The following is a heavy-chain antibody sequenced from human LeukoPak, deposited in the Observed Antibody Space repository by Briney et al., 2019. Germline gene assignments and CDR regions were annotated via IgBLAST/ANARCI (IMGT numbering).Heavy chain of an antibody. V-gene: IGHV4-59*01. J-gene: IGHJ3*02. Sequence: SETLSLTCTVSGGSISSYYWSWIRQPPGKGLEWIGYIYYSGSTNYNPSLKSLVTISVDTSKNQFSLKLSSVTAADTAVYYCARDSYYDSSGYYFGLPNAFDIWGQGTMVTVSS. CDR3: ARDSYYDSSGYYFGLPNAFDI. D-gene: IGHD3-22*01. CDR1: GGSISSYY. CDR2: IYYSGST.